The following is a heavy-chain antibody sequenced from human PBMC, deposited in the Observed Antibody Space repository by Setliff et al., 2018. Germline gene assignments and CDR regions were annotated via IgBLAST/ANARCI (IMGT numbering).Heavy chain of an antibody. CDR2: INPNSGGT. CDR1: GYTFAGYY. Sequence: RASVKVSCKASGYTFAGYYMHWVRQAPGQGLEWMGWINPNSGGTNYAQRFQGRVTMTRDTSISTAYMELSRLRSDDTAVYYCARTGHCGGDCYGFDYWGQGTLVTVSS. CDR3: ARTGHCGGDCYGFDY. J-gene: IGHJ4*02. V-gene: IGHV1-2*02. D-gene: IGHD2-21*02.